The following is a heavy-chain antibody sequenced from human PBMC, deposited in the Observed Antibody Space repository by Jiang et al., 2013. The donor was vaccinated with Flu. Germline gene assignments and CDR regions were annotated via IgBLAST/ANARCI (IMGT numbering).Heavy chain of an antibody. CDR2: IYPGDSDA. CDR1: GYSFTNYW. D-gene: IGHD4-17*01. V-gene: IGHV5-51*03. J-gene: IGHJ4*02. CDR3: ARSLAYGSNSGYYFDF. Sequence: GAEVKKPGESLKISCKGSGYSFTNYWIGWVRQMPGKGLEWMGIIYPGDSDARYSPSFQGQVTISADKSITTAFLQWSSLKASDTAMYYCARSLAYGSNSGYYFDFWGQGALVTVSS.